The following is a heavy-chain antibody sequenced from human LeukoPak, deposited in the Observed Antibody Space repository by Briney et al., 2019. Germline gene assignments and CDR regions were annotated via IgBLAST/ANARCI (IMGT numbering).Heavy chain of an antibody. CDR3: ATNARQWELPYDY. CDR1: GGTFGSYA. J-gene: IGHJ4*02. CDR2: IIPILGIA. D-gene: IGHD1-26*01. Sequence: SVTVSCKASGGTFGSYAISWVRQAPGQGLEWMGRIIPILGIANYAQKFQGRVTITAEKSTSTAYMELSSLRSEDTAVYYCATNARQWELPYDYWGQGTLVTVSS. V-gene: IGHV1-69*04.